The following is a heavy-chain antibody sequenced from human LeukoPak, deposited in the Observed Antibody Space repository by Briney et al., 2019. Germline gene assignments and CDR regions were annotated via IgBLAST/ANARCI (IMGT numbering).Heavy chain of an antibody. CDR3: ARDFCSGGSCYLDY. D-gene: IGHD2-15*01. Sequence: PGGSLRLSCAASGFTFSSYSMNWVRQAPGKGLEWVSYISSSSSAIYYADSVKGRFTISRDNAKNSLYLQMNSLRDEDTAVYYCARDFCSGGSCYLDYWGQGTLVTVSS. CDR2: ISSSSSAI. CDR1: GFTFSSYS. J-gene: IGHJ4*02. V-gene: IGHV3-48*02.